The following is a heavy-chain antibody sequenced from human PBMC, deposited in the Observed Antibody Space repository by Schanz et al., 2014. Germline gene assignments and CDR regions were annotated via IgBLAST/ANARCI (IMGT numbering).Heavy chain of an antibody. CDR2: IKQDESER. CDR1: GFTFSTYW. V-gene: IGHV3-7*01. Sequence: EVQLVESGGGLVQPGGSLRLSCAASGFTFSTYWMSWVRQAPGKGLEWVANIKQDESERSYVDSVKGRFTISRDNAKNSLYLQMNSLRAEDTAVYYCARDKGGYYPSDYWGQGTLVTVSS. D-gene: IGHD3-3*01. CDR3: ARDKGGYYPSDY. J-gene: IGHJ4*02.